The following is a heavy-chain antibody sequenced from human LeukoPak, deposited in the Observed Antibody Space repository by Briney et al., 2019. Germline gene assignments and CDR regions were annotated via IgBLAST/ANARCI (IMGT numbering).Heavy chain of an antibody. V-gene: IGHV3-23*01. J-gene: IGHJ4*02. Sequence: GGSLRLSCAASGFTFSSYAMSWVRQAPGKGLEWVSAISGSGGSTYYADSVKGRFTISRDNPKNTLYLQMNSLRAEDTAVYYCAGAVDGSGSYLVDYWGQGTLVTVSS. CDR1: GFTFSSYA. CDR2: ISGSGGST. CDR3: AGAVDGSGSYLVDY. D-gene: IGHD3-10*01.